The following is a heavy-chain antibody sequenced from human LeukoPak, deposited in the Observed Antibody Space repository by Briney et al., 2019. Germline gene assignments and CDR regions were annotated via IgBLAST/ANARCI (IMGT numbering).Heavy chain of an antibody. CDR2: LSGSGGGT. D-gene: IGHD3-10*01. Sequence: GGSLRLSCAVSGITLSNYGMSWVRQAPGKGLEWAAGLSGSGGGTNYADSVQGRFTISRDNPKNTLYLQMNSLRAEDTAVYFCAKRGVVIRVFLVGFHKEAYYFDSWGQGALVTVSS. CDR1: GITLSNYG. CDR3: AKRGVVIRVFLVGFHKEAYYFDS. J-gene: IGHJ4*02. V-gene: IGHV3-23*01.